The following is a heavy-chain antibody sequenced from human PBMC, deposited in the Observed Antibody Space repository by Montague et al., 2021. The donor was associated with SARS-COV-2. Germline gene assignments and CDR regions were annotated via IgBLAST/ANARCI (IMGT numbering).Heavy chain of an antibody. Sequence: SETLSLTCTVYGGSFSDYYWNCIRQPPGKGLDWIEEVNHSGDSNDNPSLSGDTQFNPSLKGRVTLSLDTSRNHFSRKVTSVTAAHTPPLYSARALHQGPIGLPPGTLLQEHLWG. CDR2: VNHSGDS. V-gene: IGHV4-34*01. CDR3: ARALHQGPIGLPPGTLLQEHL. J-gene: IGHJ6*01. CDR1: GGSFSDYY.